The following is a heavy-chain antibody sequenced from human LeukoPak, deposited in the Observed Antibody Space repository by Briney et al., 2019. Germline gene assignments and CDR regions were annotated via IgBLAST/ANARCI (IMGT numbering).Heavy chain of an antibody. Sequence: VASVRASSTASGYTFTSYVITWVRQAPGQGLEWMGWISVYNGNTNYAQKLQGRVTMTTDTSTSTTYMELRSLRSDDTAVYYCARGQVVATTGYYSDYWDHGTLVTVSS. J-gene: IGHJ4*03. CDR2: ISVYNGNT. V-gene: IGHV1-18*01. CDR1: GYTFTSYV. D-gene: IGHD1-26*01. CDR3: ARGQVVATTGYYSDY.